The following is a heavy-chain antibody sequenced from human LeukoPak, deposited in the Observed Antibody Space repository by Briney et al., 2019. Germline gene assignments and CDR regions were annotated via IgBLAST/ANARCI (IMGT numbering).Heavy chain of an antibody. Sequence: PGGSLRLSCAASGFTFSSYWMGWVRQAPGKGLEWVSAITGSGGSTYYADSVKGRFTISRDNSKNTLYLQMNSLRAEDTAIYYCAKDKGSSWPKNWFDPWGQGTLVTVSS. V-gene: IGHV3-23*01. J-gene: IGHJ5*02. D-gene: IGHD6-13*01. CDR1: GFTFSSYW. CDR3: AKDKGSSWPKNWFDP. CDR2: ITGSGGST.